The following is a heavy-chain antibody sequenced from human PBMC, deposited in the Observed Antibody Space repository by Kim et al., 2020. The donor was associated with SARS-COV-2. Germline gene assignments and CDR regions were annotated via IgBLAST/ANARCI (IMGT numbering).Heavy chain of an antibody. CDR2: IYYSGST. D-gene: IGHD5-12*01. Sequence: SETLSLTCTVSGGSISSYYWSWIRQPPGKGLEWIGYIYYSGSTNYNPSLKSRVTISVDTSKNQFSLKLSSVTAADTAVYYCARARDGYLYFDYWGQGTLVTVSS. V-gene: IGHV4-59*13. CDR1: GGSISSYY. CDR3: ARARDGYLYFDY. J-gene: IGHJ4*02.